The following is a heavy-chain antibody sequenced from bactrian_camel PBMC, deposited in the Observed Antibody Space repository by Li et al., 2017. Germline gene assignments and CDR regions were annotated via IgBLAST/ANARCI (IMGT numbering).Heavy chain of an antibody. D-gene: IGHD6*01. J-gene: IGHJ4*01. CDR1: GYTLPMN. Sequence: HVQLVESGGGSVQAGESLRLSCVASGYTLPMNMGWFRQVEAEEREGVAAIDPDGSTSYADSVKGRFTISKDNVKNTVYLQMNSLKPEDTAEYYCAEGYCEVVAAKVDPEYEYSYWGQGTQVTVS. CDR3: AEGYCEVVAAKVDPEYEYSY. CDR2: IDPDGST. V-gene: IGHV3S53*01.